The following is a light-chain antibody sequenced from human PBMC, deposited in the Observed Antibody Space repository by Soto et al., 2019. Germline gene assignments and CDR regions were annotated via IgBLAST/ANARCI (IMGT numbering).Light chain of an antibody. J-gene: IGKJ1*01. Sequence: EIVMTQSPATLSVSPGERATLSCRASQSVSTSLAWYQQKPGQAPRLLIYGASTRATGIPARFSGGGSGTEFTLTISVLQSEDFAVYYCQHYNNWPPWTFGQGTKVEIK. V-gene: IGKV3-15*01. CDR3: QHYNNWPPWT. CDR1: QSVSTS. CDR2: GAS.